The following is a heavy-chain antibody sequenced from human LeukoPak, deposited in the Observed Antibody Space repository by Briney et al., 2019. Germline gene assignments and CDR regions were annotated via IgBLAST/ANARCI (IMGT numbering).Heavy chain of an antibody. CDR3: AKSGYSSGWPEVPYDY. CDR1: EFTFSSYS. Sequence: GGSLRLSCAASEFTFSSYSMNWVRQAPGKGLEWVSYITNSGNSESYADSVKGRFTISRDNSKNTLYLQMNSLRAEDTAVYYCAKSGYSSGWPEVPYDYWGQGTLVTVSS. CDR2: ITNSGNSE. J-gene: IGHJ4*02. D-gene: IGHD6-19*01. V-gene: IGHV3-48*01.